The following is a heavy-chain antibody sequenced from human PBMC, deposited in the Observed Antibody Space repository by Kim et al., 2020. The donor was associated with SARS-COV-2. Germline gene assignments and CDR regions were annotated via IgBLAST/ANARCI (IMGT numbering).Heavy chain of an antibody. CDR1: GGSFSDYY. V-gene: IGHV4-34*01. CDR3: ARGGDYCRN. J-gene: IGHJ4*02. D-gene: IGHD4-17*01. CDR2: INHSGST. Sequence: SETLSLTCAVYGGSFSDYYWSWIRQPPGNGLEWIGEINHSGSTNYNPSLKSRVTISVDTSKNQLSLKLSSVTAADTAVYYCARGGDYCRNWGQGTLVTVSS.